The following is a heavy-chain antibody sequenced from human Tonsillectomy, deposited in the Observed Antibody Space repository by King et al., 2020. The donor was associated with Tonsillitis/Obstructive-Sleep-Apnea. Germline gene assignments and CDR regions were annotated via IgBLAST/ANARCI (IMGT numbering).Heavy chain of an antibody. CDR2: ISSSSSYT. D-gene: IGHD4-17*01. Sequence: VQLVESGGGLVKPGGSLRLSCAASGFTFSDYYMSWIRQAPGKGLEWVSYISSSSSYTNYAESVKGRFSISRDNAKNSLYLQMNSLRAEDTAVYYCAGVQGWTTVTTTYAFDIWGQGTMVTVSS. J-gene: IGHJ3*02. V-gene: IGHV3-11*05. CDR1: GFTFSDYY. CDR3: AGVQGWTTVTTTYAFDI.